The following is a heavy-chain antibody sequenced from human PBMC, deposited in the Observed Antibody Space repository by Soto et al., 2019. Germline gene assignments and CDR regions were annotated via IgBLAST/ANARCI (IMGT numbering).Heavy chain of an antibody. D-gene: IGHD2-2*01. Sequence: SETLSLTCTVSGGSISSGGYYWSWIRQHPGKGLEWIGYIYYSGSTYYNPSLKSRVTISVDTSKNQFSLKLSSVTAADTAVYYCARDNRYCISTSCPNWFDSCGKGPLVTLSS. CDR1: GGSISSGGYY. J-gene: IGHJ5*01. CDR2: IYYSGST. V-gene: IGHV4-31*03. CDR3: ARDNRYCISTSCPNWFDS.